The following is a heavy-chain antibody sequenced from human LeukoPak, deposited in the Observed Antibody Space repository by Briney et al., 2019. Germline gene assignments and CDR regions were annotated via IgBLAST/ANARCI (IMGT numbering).Heavy chain of an antibody. CDR2: VYTIGNT. Sequence: SGTLSLTSAVSVVSPTVYYCSSICPPARKRLEWSWRVYTIGNTTYTPSLKSRVTMSVDTSTNQFSLKLSSVTGTDTAVYYCARGERTYYYDSSDLGAFDIWGQGTLVSVSS. V-gene: IGHV4-4*07. D-gene: IGHD3-22*01. CDR1: VVSPTVYY. CDR3: ARGERTYYYDSSDLGAFDI. J-gene: IGHJ3*02.